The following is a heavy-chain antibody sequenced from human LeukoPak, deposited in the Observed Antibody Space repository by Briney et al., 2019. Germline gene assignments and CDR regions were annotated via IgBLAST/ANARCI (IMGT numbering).Heavy chain of an antibody. Sequence: GGSLRLSCAASGFTFSSYWMHWVRQAPGKGLVWVSRINSDGSTTTYADSVKGRFTISRDNAKNTLYLQMSSLRAEDTAVYYCARNIPVTRWGYWGQGTLVTVSS. V-gene: IGHV3-74*01. CDR3: ARNIPVTRWGY. CDR1: GFTFSSYW. CDR2: INSDGSTT. J-gene: IGHJ4*02. D-gene: IGHD2-21*01.